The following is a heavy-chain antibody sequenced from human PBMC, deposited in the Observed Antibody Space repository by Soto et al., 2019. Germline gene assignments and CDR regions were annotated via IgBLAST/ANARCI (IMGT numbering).Heavy chain of an antibody. J-gene: IGHJ4*02. D-gene: IGHD6-19*01. Sequence: GGSLRLSCAASGFTFSSYGMHWVRQAPGKGLEWVAVISYDGSNKYYADSVKGRFTISRDNSKNTLYLQMNSLRAEDTAVYYCAKDLEYSSGWQYYFDYWGQGTLVTVSS. CDR3: AKDLEYSSGWQYYFDY. CDR2: ISYDGSNK. V-gene: IGHV3-30*18. CDR1: GFTFSSYG.